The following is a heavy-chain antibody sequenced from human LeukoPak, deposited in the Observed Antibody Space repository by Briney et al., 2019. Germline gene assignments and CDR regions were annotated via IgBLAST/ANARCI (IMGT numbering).Heavy chain of an antibody. D-gene: IGHD1-26*01. CDR2: INWNGGST. CDR3: ARDTYSGSYLSWFDP. Sequence: GGSLRLSCAASGFTFDDYGMSWVRQAPGKGLEWVSGINWNGGSTGCADSVKGRFTISRDNAKNSLYLQMNSLRAEDTALYYCARDTYSGSYLSWFDPWGQGTLVTVSS. J-gene: IGHJ5*02. V-gene: IGHV3-20*04. CDR1: GFTFDDYG.